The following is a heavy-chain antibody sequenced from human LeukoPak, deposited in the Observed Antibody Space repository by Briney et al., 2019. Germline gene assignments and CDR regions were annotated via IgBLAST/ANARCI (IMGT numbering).Heavy chain of an antibody. CDR3: ARGPGRRNPID. Sequence: GESLKISCKGSGYSFSTYWIGWVRQMPGKGLEWMGIIYPGDSDTRDSPSLQGQVTFSADKSISAAYLQWSSLKASDTAMYYCARGPGRRNPIDWGQGTLVTVSS. V-gene: IGHV5-51*01. D-gene: IGHD3-10*01. CDR2: IYPGDSDT. J-gene: IGHJ4*02. CDR1: GYSFSTYW.